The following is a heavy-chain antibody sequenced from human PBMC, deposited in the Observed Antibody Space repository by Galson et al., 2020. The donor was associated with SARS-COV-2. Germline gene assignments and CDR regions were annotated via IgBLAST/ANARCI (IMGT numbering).Heavy chain of an antibody. CDR1: GFTFSSYS. CDR3: ARDTTMEQWLQPASYYYGMDV. D-gene: IGHD6-19*01. Sequence: GGSLTLSCAASGFTFSSYSMNWVRQAPGKGLEWVSSISSSSSYIYYADSVKGRFTISRDNAKNSLYLQMSSLRAEDTAVYYCARDTTMEQWLQPASYYYGMDVWGQGTTVTVSS. J-gene: IGHJ6*02. V-gene: IGHV3-21*01. CDR2: ISSSSSYI.